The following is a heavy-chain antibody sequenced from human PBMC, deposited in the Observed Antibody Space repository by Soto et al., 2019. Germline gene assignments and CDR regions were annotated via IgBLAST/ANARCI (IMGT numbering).Heavy chain of an antibody. CDR2: MNPNSGNT. CDR1: GYTFTSYD. J-gene: IGHJ5*02. D-gene: IGHD3-10*01. CDR3: ARSMVRGVSVLSRWFDP. V-gene: IGHV1-8*01. Sequence: ASVKVSCKASGYTFTSYDINWVRQATGQGLEWMGWMNPNSGNTGYAQKFQGRVTMTRNTSISTAYMELSSLRSEDTAVYYCARSMVRGVSVLSRWFDPWGQGTLVTVSS.